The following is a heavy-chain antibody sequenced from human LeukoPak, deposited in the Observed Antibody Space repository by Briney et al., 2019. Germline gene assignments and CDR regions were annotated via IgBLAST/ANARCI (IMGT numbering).Heavy chain of an antibody. V-gene: IGHV1-69*13. J-gene: IGHJ4*02. CDR1: GGTFSSYA. Sequence: ASVKVSCKASGGTFSSYAISWVRQAPGQGLEWMGGIIPIFGTANYAQKFQGRVTITADESTSTAYMELSSLRSEDTAVYYCARVSEGSGYYPWGYFDYGGQGTLATSPQ. D-gene: IGHD3-22*01. CDR2: IIPIFGTA. CDR3: ARVSEGSGYYPWGYFDY.